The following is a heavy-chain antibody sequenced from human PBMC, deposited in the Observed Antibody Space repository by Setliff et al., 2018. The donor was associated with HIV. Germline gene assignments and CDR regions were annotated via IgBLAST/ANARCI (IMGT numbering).Heavy chain of an antibody. CDR1: GYFFTAYY. V-gene: IGHV1-2*02. J-gene: IGHJ4*01. CDR2: INPNTGGT. D-gene: IGHD5-12*01. Sequence: ASVKVSCKASGYFFTAYYMHWVRQAPGQGLEWMAWINPNTGGTQYAQKFQGRVTVTRDTPISTAYMEIKKLTSDDKAVYYCARDNRTGYSGGWPLDYWGHGTVVTVSS. CDR3: ARDNRTGYSGGWPLDY.